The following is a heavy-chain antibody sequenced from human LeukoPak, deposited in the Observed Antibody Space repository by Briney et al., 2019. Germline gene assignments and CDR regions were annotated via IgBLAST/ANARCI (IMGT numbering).Heavy chain of an antibody. D-gene: IGHD2-2*01. Sequence: SETLSLTCTVSGGSISSYYWSWIRQPPGKGLEWIGYIYYSGSTNYNPSLKSRVTISVDTSKNQISLRLTSVTAADTAVYYCARSPTKRVPEDYWGQGTLVTVSS. CDR3: ARSPTKRVPEDY. V-gene: IGHV4-59*12. CDR2: IYYSGST. J-gene: IGHJ4*02. CDR1: GGSISSYY.